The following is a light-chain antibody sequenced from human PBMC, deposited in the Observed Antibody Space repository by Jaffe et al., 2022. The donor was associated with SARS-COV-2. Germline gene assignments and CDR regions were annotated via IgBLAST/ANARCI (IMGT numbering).Light chain of an antibody. CDR3: VFYMGGGMV. Sequence: QTVVTQEPSFSVSPGGTVTLTCGLSSGSVSTSDYPSWYQQTPGQAPRTLIYNTNTRSSGVPDRFSGSILGNKAALTITGAQADDESDYYCVFYMGGGMVFGGGTKLTVL. CDR2: NTN. V-gene: IGLV8-61*01. CDR1: SGSVSTSDY. J-gene: IGLJ2*01.